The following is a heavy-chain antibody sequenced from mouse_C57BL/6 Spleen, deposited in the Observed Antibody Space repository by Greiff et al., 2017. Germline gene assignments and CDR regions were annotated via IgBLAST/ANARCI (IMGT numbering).Heavy chain of an antibody. D-gene: IGHD1-1*01. Sequence: EVKLVESGGGLVKPGGSLKLSCAASGFTFSSYAMSWVRQTPEKRLEWVATISDGGSYTYYPDNIKGRFTISRDNAKNNLYLQMSHLKSEDTAMYYCARGGTTVVATSYWYFDVWGTGTTVTVSS. CDR1: GFTFSSYA. CDR3: ARGGTTVVATSYWYFDV. J-gene: IGHJ1*03. V-gene: IGHV5-4*03. CDR2: ISDGGSYT.